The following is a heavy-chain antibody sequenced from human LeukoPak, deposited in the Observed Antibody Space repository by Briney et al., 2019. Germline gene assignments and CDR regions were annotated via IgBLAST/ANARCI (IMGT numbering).Heavy chain of an antibody. D-gene: IGHD3-22*01. CDR3: ARHGNYYDSSGYYPD. Sequence: SETLSLTCTVSGGSISSCYWSWIRQPPGKGLEWIGYIYYSGSTNYNPSLKSRVTISVDTSKNQFSLKLSSVTAADTAVYYCARHGNYYDSSGYYPDWGQGTLVTVSS. CDR1: GGSISSCY. J-gene: IGHJ4*02. V-gene: IGHV4-59*08. CDR2: IYYSGST.